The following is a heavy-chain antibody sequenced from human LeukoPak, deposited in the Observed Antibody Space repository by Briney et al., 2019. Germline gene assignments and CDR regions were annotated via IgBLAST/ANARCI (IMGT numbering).Heavy chain of an antibody. Sequence: KTSETLSLTCTVSGGSINSDSYYWSWIRRPAGKGLEWIGRVYASGSSNSNPPLKSRVTMSVDTSKNQFSLKLNSLTAADTAMYYCARGCARTRCTGAFDLWGQGTMVAVSS. V-gene: IGHV4-61*02. CDR3: ARGCARTRCTGAFDL. CDR2: VYASGSS. J-gene: IGHJ3*01. D-gene: IGHD2-8*02. CDR1: GGSINSDSYY.